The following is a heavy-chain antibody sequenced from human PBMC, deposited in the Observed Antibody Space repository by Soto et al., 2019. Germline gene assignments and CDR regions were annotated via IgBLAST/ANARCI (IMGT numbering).Heavy chain of an antibody. Sequence: SETLSLTCTVSGDSISIYYWSWIRQPPGKELEWIGYIYYSGSTNYNPSLKSRVTISVDTSKNQLSLKLSSVTAADTAVYYCASHVGLAASGTGVFDPWGKGTLVT. D-gene: IGHD6-13*01. CDR2: IYYSGST. J-gene: IGHJ5*02. CDR3: ASHVGLAASGTGVFDP. CDR1: GDSISIYY. V-gene: IGHV4-59*08.